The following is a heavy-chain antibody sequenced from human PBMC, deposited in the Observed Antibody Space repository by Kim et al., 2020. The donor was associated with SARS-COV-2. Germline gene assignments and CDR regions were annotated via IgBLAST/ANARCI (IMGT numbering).Heavy chain of an antibody. V-gene: IGHV4-4*02. CDR2: ISLTGRT. CDR3: GREGGAFRPLDY. CDR1: GGSITSTNY. J-gene: IGHJ4*02. Sequence: SETLSLTCAVSGGSITSTNYWTWVRQPPGKGLEWIVEISLTGRTSYNPSLTSRVTISLDKSKNYLSLNVASVTAADTAMYYCGREGGAFRPLDYWGQGTLVTVSS. D-gene: IGHD3-16*01.